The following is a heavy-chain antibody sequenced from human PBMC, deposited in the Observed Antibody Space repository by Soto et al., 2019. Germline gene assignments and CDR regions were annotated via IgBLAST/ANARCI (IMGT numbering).Heavy chain of an antibody. J-gene: IGHJ5*02. V-gene: IGHV4-31*03. CDR3: ARWWSGSREGFDP. Sequence: QVQLQESGPGLVKPSQTLSLTCTVSGGSISSGDYYWSWIRQHPGKGLEWIGYIYYSGSTYYNPSLKNRDTISVDTSKNPYSLKLSSVTAADTAVYYCARWWSGSREGFDPWGQGTLVTVSS. D-gene: IGHD3-3*01. CDR2: IYYSGST. CDR1: GGSISSGDYY.